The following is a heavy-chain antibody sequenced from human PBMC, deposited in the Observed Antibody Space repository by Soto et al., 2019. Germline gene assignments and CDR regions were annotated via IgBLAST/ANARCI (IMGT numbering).Heavy chain of an antibody. CDR1: GGSISSSNW. CDR3: ARDPGGTTTVTTWYFDL. Sequence: QVQLQESGPGLVKPSGTLSLTCAVSGGSISSSNWWSWVRQPPGKGLEWIGEIYHSGSTNYNPSLKSRVTISVDKSKNQFSLKLSSVTAADTAVYYCARDPGGTTTVTTWYFDLWGRGTLVTVSS. CDR2: IYHSGST. J-gene: IGHJ2*01. D-gene: IGHD4-17*01. V-gene: IGHV4-4*02.